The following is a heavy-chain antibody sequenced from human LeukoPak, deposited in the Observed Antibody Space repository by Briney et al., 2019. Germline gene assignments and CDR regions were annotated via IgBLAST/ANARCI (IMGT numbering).Heavy chain of an antibody. CDR3: ARSYYDFWSGQGTDWYFDL. Sequence: ASVTVSCKASGYTFTSYYMHWVRQAPGQGLEWMGWISAYNGNTNYAQKLQGRVTMTTDTSTSTAYMELRSLRSDDTAVYYCARSYYDFWSGQGTDWYFDLWGRGTLVTVSS. V-gene: IGHV1-18*04. CDR1: GYTFTSYY. D-gene: IGHD3-3*01. CDR2: ISAYNGNT. J-gene: IGHJ2*01.